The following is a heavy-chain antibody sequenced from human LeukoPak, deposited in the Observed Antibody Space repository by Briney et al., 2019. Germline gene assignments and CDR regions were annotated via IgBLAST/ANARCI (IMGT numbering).Heavy chain of an antibody. CDR1: GFTFSSYA. J-gene: IGHJ6*02. CDR2: ISGSGGST. V-gene: IGHV3-23*01. D-gene: IGHD1-26*01. Sequence: GGSLRLSCAASGFTFSSYAMSWVRQAPGKGLEWVSAISGSGGSTYYADSVKGRFTISRDNSKNTPYLQMNSLRAEDTAVYYCAKVIVGATTYYYYYGMDVWGQGTTVTVSS. CDR3: AKVIVGATTYYYYYGMDV.